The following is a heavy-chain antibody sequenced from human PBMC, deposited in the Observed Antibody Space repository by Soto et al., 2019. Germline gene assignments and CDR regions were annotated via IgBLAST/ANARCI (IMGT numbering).Heavy chain of an antibody. J-gene: IGHJ5*01. CDR1: GGSVHRGGYS. D-gene: IGHD2-15*01. Sequence: TLFLTCAVSGGSVHRGGYSWSWIRQTPGKGLEWLAYIYRTGHTIYNPSLNSRATISLDEPNNQFSLHLTSVTAADTDVYYGVRRIVTPSPRFDYWGKGILVTVSS. CDR2: IYRTGHT. V-gene: IGHV4-30-2*01. CDR3: VRRIVTPSPRFDY.